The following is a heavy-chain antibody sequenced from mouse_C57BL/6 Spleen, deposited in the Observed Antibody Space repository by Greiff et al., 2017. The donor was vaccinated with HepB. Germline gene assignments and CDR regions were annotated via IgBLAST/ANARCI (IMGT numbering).Heavy chain of an antibody. CDR3: ARRGLYSNPIAY. J-gene: IGHJ3*01. CDR2: INPNNGGT. CDR1: GYTFTDYN. Sequence: VQLQQSGPELVKPGASVKIPCKASGYTFTDYNMDWVKQSHGKSLEWIGDINPNNGGTIYNQKFKGKATLTVDKSSSTAYMERRILTSEDTAVYYCARRGLYSNPIAYWGQGTLVTVSA. D-gene: IGHD2-5*01. V-gene: IGHV1-18*01.